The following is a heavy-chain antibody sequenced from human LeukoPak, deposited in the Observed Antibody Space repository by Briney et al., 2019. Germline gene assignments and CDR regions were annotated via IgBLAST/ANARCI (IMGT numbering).Heavy chain of an antibody. V-gene: IGHV4-31*03. Sequence: SETLSLTCTVSGGSISSGSYYWSWIRQHPGKGLEWIGYIYYSGSTYYNPSLKSRVTISVDTSKNQFSLKLSSVTATDTAVCYCARGFSGIVGAYFDYWGQGTLVTFSS. D-gene: IGHD1-26*01. J-gene: IGHJ4*02. CDR3: ARGFSGIVGAYFDY. CDR2: IYYSGST. CDR1: GGSISSGSYY.